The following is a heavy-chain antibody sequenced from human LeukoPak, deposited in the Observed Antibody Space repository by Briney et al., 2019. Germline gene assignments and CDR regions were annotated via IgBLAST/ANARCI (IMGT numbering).Heavy chain of an antibody. V-gene: IGHV1-69*05. D-gene: IGHD1-26*01. CDR3: ASIGGSYYDAFDI. J-gene: IGHJ3*02. CDR2: IIPIFGTA. Sequence: ASVKVSCKASGGTFSSYAISWLRQAPGQGLEWMGGIIPIFGTANYAQKFQGRVTITTDESTSTAYMELSSLRSEDTAVYYCASIGGSYYDAFDIWGQGTMVTVSS. CDR1: GGTFSSYA.